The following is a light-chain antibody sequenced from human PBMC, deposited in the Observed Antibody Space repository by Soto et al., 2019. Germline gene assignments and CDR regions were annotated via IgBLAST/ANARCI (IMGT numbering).Light chain of an antibody. J-gene: IGKJ1*01. CDR3: QRYYSTPWA. CDR2: WAS. Sequence: DIVMTQSPDSLAVSLGERATINCKSSQSVLYSSNNKNYLTWYQQKPGQPPKLLIYWASTRESGVPDRFSGRGSGTDFTLTISSLEGEDVAVYYCQRYYSTPWAFGRGTKVEIK. CDR1: QSVLYSSNNKNY. V-gene: IGKV4-1*01.